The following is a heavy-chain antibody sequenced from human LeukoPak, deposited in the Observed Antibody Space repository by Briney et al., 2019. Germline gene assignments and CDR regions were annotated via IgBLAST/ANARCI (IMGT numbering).Heavy chain of an antibody. J-gene: IGHJ6*03. CDR2: INWNGGST. CDR3: ARVRGLRYYYYYYMDV. CDR1: GFTFDDYG. V-gene: IGHV3-20*03. Sequence: PGGSLRLSSAASGFTFDDYGMSWVRQAPGKGLEWVSGINWNGGSTGYADSVKGRFTISRDNAKNSLYLQMNSLRAEDTALYYCARVRGLRYYYYYYMDVWGKGTTVTVSS.